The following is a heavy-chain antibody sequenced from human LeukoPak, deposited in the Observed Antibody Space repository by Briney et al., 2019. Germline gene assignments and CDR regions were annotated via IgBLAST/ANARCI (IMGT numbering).Heavy chain of an antibody. Sequence: PGGSLRLSCAASGFTFSSYAMHWVRQAPGKGLEWVAVISYDGSNKYYADSVKGRFTISRDNSKNTLYLQMNSLRLEDTAVYYCARDSESDLWGQGALVTVSS. CDR3: ARDSESDL. D-gene: IGHD6-19*01. CDR2: ISYDGSNK. CDR1: GFTFSSYA. J-gene: IGHJ5*02. V-gene: IGHV3-30*04.